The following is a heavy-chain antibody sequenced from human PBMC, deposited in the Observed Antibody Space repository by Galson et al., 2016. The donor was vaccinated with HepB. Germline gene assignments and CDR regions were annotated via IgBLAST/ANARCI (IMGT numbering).Heavy chain of an antibody. CDR1: GFSFSTSLEG. D-gene: IGHD6-13*01. V-gene: IGHV2-5*01. Sequence: PALVKPTQTLTLTCTFSGFSFSTSLEGVGWIRQPPGKALEWLAVIYWNDDNRCSPSLKSRLTITKDTSKNQVVLTMTNMDHVDTATYYCSHRPWWAAAFDYWGQGTLVTVAS. CDR2: IYWNDDN. J-gene: IGHJ4*02. CDR3: SHRPWWAAAFDY.